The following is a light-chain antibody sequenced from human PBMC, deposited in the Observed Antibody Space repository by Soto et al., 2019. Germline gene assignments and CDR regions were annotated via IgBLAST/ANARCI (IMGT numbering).Light chain of an antibody. CDR3: HRRSKWPRL. V-gene: IGKV3-11*01. Sequence: EIVWTQSPDTLSLSPGERATLSCRASQSVTTYLAWYQQKPGQAPRLLIYDASKRATGVPARFSGSESGTDFTLSISSLESDDFAVYYCHRRSKWPRLFGGGSKVEIK. CDR2: DAS. J-gene: IGKJ4*01. CDR1: QSVTTY.